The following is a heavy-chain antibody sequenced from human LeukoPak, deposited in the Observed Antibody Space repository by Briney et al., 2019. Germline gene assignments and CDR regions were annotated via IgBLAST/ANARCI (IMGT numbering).Heavy chain of an antibody. J-gene: IGHJ4*02. CDR3: ARDESFDY. V-gene: IGHV3-66*01. CDR1: AFTVSSTY. CDR2: IYSGGST. Sequence: TGGSLRLSCAASAFTVSSTYMNWVRQAPGKGLEWVSVIYSGGSTYYADSVKGRFTISRDNSKNTLYLQMNSLRGEDTAVYYCARDESFDYWGQGTLVTVSS.